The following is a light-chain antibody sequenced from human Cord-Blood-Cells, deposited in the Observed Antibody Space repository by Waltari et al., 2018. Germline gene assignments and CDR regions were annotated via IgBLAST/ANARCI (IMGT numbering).Light chain of an antibody. CDR2: DVS. Sequence: QSALTQPASVSGSPGQSITISCTGTSSDVGGYNYVSWSQQHPGKTPKHVIYDVSNPPTGVSNRFSGSTSGNTASPTISGLQGEDEADYYCSSYTSSSTNYVFGTGTKVTAL. V-gene: IGLV2-14*01. J-gene: IGLJ1*01. CDR3: SSYTSSSTNYV. CDR1: SSDVGGYNY.